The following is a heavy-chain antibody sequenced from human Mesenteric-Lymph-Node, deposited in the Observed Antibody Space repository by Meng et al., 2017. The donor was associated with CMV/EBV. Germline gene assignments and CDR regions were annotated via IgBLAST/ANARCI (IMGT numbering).Heavy chain of an antibody. CDR2: IRSNGNNK. CDR1: GSTLSAYG. J-gene: IGHJ5*02. CDR3: ARILWFAEKYNWFDP. V-gene: IGHV3-30*02. D-gene: IGHD3-10*01. Sequence: SGSTLSAYGMHRGRQAPGKGLEWVAFIRSNGNNKYYADSEKGRFIISRDNYQNTLFLQMNSLRAEDTAVYYCARILWFAEKYNWFDPWGQGTLVTVSS.